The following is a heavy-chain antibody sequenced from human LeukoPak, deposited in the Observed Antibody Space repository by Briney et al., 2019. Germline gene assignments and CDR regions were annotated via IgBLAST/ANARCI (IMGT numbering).Heavy chain of an antibody. CDR1: DYSISSGHY. Sequence: SETLSLTCTVSDYSISSGHYWGWIRQPPGKGLEWIGSIYHSGSTYYNPSLKSRVTISVDTSKNQVSLKLSSVTAADTAVYYCARHHDPQPFDVFDIWGQGTMVTVSS. V-gene: IGHV4-38-2*02. D-gene: IGHD3-3*01. CDR3: ARHHDPQPFDVFDI. J-gene: IGHJ3*02. CDR2: IYHSGST.